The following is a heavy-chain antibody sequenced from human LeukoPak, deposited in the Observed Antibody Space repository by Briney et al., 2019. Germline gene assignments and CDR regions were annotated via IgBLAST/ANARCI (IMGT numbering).Heavy chain of an antibody. V-gene: IGHV1-69*13. D-gene: IGHD2-2*02. CDR3: ASYPFSRNKPRDIVVVPAAIPYYYYYMDV. CDR2: IIPIFGTA. CDR1: GGTFSSYA. J-gene: IGHJ6*03. Sequence: ASVKVSCKASGGTFSSYAISWVRQAPGQGLEWMGGIIPIFGTANYAQKFQGRVTITADESTSTAYMELRSLRSDDTAVYYCASYPFSRNKPRDIVVVPAAIPYYYYYMDVWGKGTTVTVSS.